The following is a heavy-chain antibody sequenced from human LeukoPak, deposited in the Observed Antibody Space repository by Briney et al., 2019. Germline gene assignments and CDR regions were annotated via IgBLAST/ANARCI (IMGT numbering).Heavy chain of an antibody. J-gene: IGHJ4*02. CDR2: IYYSGST. CDR1: GGSISSGDYY. D-gene: IGHD3-22*01. Sequence: TLSLTCTVSGGSISSGDYYWSWIRQPPGKGLEWIGYIYYSGSTYYNPSLKSRVTISVDSSKYQFSLKLISVTAADTAVYYCARAGYYDRLDYWGQGTLVTVSS. CDR3: ARAGYYDRLDY. V-gene: IGHV4-30-4*08.